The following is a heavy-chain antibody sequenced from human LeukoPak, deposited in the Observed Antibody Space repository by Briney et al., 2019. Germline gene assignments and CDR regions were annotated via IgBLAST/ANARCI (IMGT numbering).Heavy chain of an antibody. D-gene: IGHD6-6*01. CDR1: GFTFSSYA. Sequence: GGSLRLSCAASGFTFSSYAMSWVRQAPGKGLEWVSAISGSGGSTYYADSVKGRFTISRDNSKNTLYLQMNSLRAEDTAVYYCAKTFSEQLVGVGGEELNWGQGTLVTVSS. CDR2: ISGSGGST. J-gene: IGHJ4*02. CDR3: AKTFSEQLVGVGGEELN. V-gene: IGHV3-23*01.